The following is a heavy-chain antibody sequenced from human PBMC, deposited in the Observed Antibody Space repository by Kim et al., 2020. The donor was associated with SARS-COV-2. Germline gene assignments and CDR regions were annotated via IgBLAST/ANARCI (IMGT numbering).Heavy chain of an antibody. V-gene: IGHV3-11*05. CDR1: GFTFSDYY. CDR2: ISSSSSYT. D-gene: IGHD3-16*02. Sequence: GGSLRLSCAASGFTFSDYYMSWIRQAPGKGLEWVSYISSSSSYTNYADSVKGRFTISRENAKNSLYLQMNSRRAEDTAVYYCARVGYDYVWGSYRDYYYYYGMDVWGQGTTVTVSS. CDR3: ARVGYDYVWGSYRDYYYYYGMDV. J-gene: IGHJ6*02.